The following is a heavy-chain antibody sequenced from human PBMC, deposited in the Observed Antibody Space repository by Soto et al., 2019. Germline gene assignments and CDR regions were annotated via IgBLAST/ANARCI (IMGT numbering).Heavy chain of an antibody. J-gene: IGHJ4*02. Sequence: QVQLQESGPGLVEPSGTLSLTCAVSGGSVSSTNWWSWVRQPPGKGLEWIGEIYHSGSTYYNPSLKSRITISVVKSRNQFTLRLSSVTAAETGVDFCARDRAVSARGSFDYWGQGTLVTVSS. CDR2: IYHSGST. CDR1: GGSVSSTNW. D-gene: IGHD6-19*01. CDR3: ARDRAVSARGSFDY. V-gene: IGHV4-4*02.